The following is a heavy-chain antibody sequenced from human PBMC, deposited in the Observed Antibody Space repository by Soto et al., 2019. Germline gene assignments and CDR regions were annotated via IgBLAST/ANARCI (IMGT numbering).Heavy chain of an antibody. CDR2: INHSGST. Sequence: QVQLQQWGAGLLKPSETLSLTCAVYGGSFSGYYWSWIRQPPGKGLEWIGEINHSGSTNYNPSLKSRGTISVDTSKNQFSLKLSSVTAADTAVYYCARGRITMVRGVSLYSFDYWGQGTLVTVSS. V-gene: IGHV4-34*01. CDR1: GGSFSGYY. D-gene: IGHD3-10*01. CDR3: ARGRITMVRGVSLYSFDY. J-gene: IGHJ4*02.